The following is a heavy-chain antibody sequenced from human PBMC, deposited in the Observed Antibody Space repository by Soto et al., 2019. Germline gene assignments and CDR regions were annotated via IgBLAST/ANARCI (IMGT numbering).Heavy chain of an antibody. CDR2: IIPIFGTA. CDR1: GGTFSSYA. V-gene: IGHV1-69*13. D-gene: IGHD5-12*01. Sequence: SVKVSCKASGGTFSSYAISWVRQAPGQGLEWMGGIIPIFGTANYAQKFQGRVTITADESTSTAYMELSSLRSEDTAVYYCARVTVEMATINYYYYGMDVWAQGTSVIGSS. J-gene: IGHJ6*02. CDR3: ARVTVEMATINYYYYGMDV.